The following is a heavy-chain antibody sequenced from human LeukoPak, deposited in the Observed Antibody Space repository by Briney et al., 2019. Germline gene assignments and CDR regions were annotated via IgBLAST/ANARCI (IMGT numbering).Heavy chain of an antibody. CDR2: INPNSGGT. J-gene: IGHJ5*02. CDR3: ARKKKTGENWFDH. V-gene: IGHV1-2*02. D-gene: IGHD1-1*01. CDR1: GYTFTGYY. Sequence: ASVTVSCKASGYTFTGYYMHWVRQAPGQGVEWMGWINPNSGGTNYAQKFQGRVTMTRDTSISTAYMELSRLRSDDTAVYYCARKKKTGENWFDHWGQGTLVTVSS.